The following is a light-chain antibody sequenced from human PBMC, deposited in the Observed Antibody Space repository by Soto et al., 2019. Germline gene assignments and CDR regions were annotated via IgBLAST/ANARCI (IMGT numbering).Light chain of an antibody. Sequence: EIVMTQSPATLSVSPGNRATLSCRASQSVTTNLAWYQQKPGQAPGLLTFGPSSRAPGIPARFSGSGSGTEFTLTISSLQSEDFAVYYCQHFNNWPPWTFGQGTKVEIK. CDR1: QSVTTN. CDR2: GPS. CDR3: QHFNNWPPWT. V-gene: IGKV3-15*01. J-gene: IGKJ1*01.